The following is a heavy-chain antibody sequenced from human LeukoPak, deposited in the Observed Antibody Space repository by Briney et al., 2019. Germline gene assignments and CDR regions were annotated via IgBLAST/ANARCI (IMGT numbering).Heavy chain of an antibody. V-gene: IGHV4-4*07. Sequence: PSETLSLTCTVSGGSISSYYWSCIRQPAGKGLEWIGRIYTSGSTNYNPSLKSRVTMSVDTSKNQFSLKLSSVTAADTAVYYCAINVDTAMVTSFRNDAFDIWGQGTMVTVSS. J-gene: IGHJ3*02. CDR2: IYTSGST. CDR3: AINVDTAMVTSFRNDAFDI. D-gene: IGHD5-18*01. CDR1: GGSISSYY.